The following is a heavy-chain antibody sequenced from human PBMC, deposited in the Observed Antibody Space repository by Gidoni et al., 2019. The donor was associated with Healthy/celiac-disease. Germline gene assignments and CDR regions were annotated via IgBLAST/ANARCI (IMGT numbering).Heavy chain of an antibody. V-gene: IGHV4-4*02. D-gene: IGHD1-26*01. CDR2: IYHSGST. J-gene: IGHJ4*02. CDR1: GGSISSSNW. Sequence: QVQLQESGPGLVKPSGTLSLTCAVSGGSISSSNWWSWVRQPPGKGLEWIGEIYHSGSTNYNPSLKSRVTISVDKSKNQFSLKLSSVTAADTAVYYCARFLDRVGATRPPRYFDYWGQGTLVTVSS. CDR3: ARFLDRVGATRPPRYFDY.